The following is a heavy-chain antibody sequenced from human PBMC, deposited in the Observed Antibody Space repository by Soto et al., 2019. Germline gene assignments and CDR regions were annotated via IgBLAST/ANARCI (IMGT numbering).Heavy chain of an antibody. Sequence: QVQLVESGGGVVQPGRSLRLSCAASGFTFSSYGVHWVRQAPGKGLEWVAVIWYDGSNKYYADSVKGRFTISRDNSKNTLYLQMNSLRAEDTAVYYCARERYSDYYYYGMDVWGQGTTVTVSS. CDR3: ARERYSDYYYYGMDV. CDR2: IWYDGSNK. D-gene: IGHD1-20*01. CDR1: GFTFSSYG. J-gene: IGHJ6*02. V-gene: IGHV3-33*01.